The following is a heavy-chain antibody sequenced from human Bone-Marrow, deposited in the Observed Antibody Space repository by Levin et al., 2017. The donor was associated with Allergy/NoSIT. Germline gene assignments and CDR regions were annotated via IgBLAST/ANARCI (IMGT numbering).Heavy chain of an antibody. CDR1: GFTFSSYG. D-gene: IGHD1-14*01. CDR3: VRDLGQFTTSQSYGVDV. J-gene: IGHJ6*02. CDR2: IWHDGSNQ. V-gene: IGHV3-33*01. Sequence: LSLTCAASGFTFSSYGMHWVRQAPGKGLEWLAVIWHDGSNQFYADSVQGRFTISRDNTKNTLYVQMNSLRVEDTAIYYCVRDLGQFTTSQSYGVDVWGQGTTVTVSS.